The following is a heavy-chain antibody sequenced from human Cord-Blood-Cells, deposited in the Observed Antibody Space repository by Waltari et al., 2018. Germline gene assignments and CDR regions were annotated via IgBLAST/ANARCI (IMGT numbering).Heavy chain of an antibody. J-gene: IGHJ3*02. D-gene: IGHD2-21*01. CDR1: GYTFTGYY. CDR3: ARAGLYCGGDCYPEAFDI. CDR2: INPNGGGT. V-gene: IGHV1-2*02. Sequence: QVQLVQPGAEVKKPGASVKVSCKASGYTFTGYYMHWVRQAPGPGLEWMGWINPNGGGTNYAQKFQGRVTMTRDTSISTAYMELSRLRSDDTAVYYCARAGLYCGGDCYPEAFDIWGQGTMVTVSS.